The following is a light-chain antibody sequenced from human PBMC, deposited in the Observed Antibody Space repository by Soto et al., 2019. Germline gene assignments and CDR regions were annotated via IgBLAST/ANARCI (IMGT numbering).Light chain of an antibody. V-gene: IGLV6-57*03. CDR3: QSYDASNQV. J-gene: IGLJ3*02. CDR2: EDN. CDR1: SGNIASNY. Sequence: FMLTQPHSVSESPGKTVTISCTRSSGNIASNYVQWYQQRPGSAPTTVIYEDNQRPSGVPDRFSGSIDGSSNSAALTISGLKTEDEADYYCQSYDASNQVFGGGTKVTVL.